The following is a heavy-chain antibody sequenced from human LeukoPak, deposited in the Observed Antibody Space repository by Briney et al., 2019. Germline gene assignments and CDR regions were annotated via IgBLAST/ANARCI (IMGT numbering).Heavy chain of an antibody. CDR2: ISSSSSYI. CDR3: ARDIAAAGIDYFDY. D-gene: IGHD6-13*01. V-gene: IGHV3-21*01. CDR1: GFTFSSYS. J-gene: IGHJ4*02. Sequence: GGSLRLSCAASGFTFSSYSMNWVRQAPGKGLEWVSSISSSSSYIYYADSVKGRFTISRDNAKNSLYLQMNSLRAEDTAVYYCARDIAAAGIDYFDYWGQGTLVTVSS.